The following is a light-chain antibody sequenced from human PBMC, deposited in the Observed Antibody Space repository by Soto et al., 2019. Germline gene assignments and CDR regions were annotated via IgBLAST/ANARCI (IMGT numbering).Light chain of an antibody. J-gene: IGKJ4*01. CDR2: GAS. CDR1: QSVSSDH. Sequence: EIALTQSPATLSLSPGERATLSCRTSQSVSSDHLAWYQQKSGQAPRLLIYGASNRATGIPDRFSGSGSGTDFTLTISRLEPEDFAVYYCQQRFNWPGLSFGGGTKVDIK. CDR3: QQRFNWPGLS. V-gene: IGKV3D-20*02.